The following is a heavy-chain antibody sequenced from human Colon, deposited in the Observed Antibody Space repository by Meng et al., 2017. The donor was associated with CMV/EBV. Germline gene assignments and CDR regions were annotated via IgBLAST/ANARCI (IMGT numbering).Heavy chain of an antibody. CDR1: GFTLSRYR. Sequence: GESLKISCVCSGFTLSRYRMHWVRQAPGKGPDWVAVTSYDAGDEDYGDSIKGRFTISRDNSKNTVYLQMNSLRTEDTALYYCVSGFFPLLPTARQDAFDMWGQGTMVTVAS. CDR3: VSGFFPLLPTARQDAFDM. CDR2: TSYDAGDE. V-gene: IGHV3-30*04. D-gene: IGHD2-2*01. J-gene: IGHJ3*02.